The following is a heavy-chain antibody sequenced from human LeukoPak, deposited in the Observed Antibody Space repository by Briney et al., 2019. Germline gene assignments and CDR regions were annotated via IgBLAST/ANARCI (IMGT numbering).Heavy chain of an antibody. V-gene: IGHV1-2*02. CDR3: ARETYSSSWYVRYFDY. CDR1: GYTFTSYY. J-gene: IGHJ4*02. Sequence: ASVKVSCKASGYTFTSYYMHWVRQAPGQGLEWMGWINPNSGGTNYAQKFQGRVTMTRDTSISTAYMELSRLRSDDTAVYYCARETYSSSWYVRYFDYWGQGTLVTVSS. D-gene: IGHD6-13*01. CDR2: INPNSGGT.